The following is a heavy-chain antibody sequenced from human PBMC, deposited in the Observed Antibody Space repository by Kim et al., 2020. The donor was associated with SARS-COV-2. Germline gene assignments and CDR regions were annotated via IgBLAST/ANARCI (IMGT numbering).Heavy chain of an antibody. Sequence: SETLSLTCAVYGGSFSGYYWSWIRQPPGKGLEWIGEINHSGSTNCNPSLKSRVTISVDTSKNQFSLKLSSVTAADTAVYYCARGAHVTMVRGVIFLYHWFDPWGQGTLVTVSS. V-gene: IGHV4-34*01. J-gene: IGHJ5*02. D-gene: IGHD3-10*01. CDR3: ARGAHVTMVRGVIFLYHWFDP. CDR2: INHSGST. CDR1: GGSFSGYY.